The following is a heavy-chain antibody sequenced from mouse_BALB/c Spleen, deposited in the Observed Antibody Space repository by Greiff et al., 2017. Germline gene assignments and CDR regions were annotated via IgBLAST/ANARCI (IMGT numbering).Heavy chain of an antibody. V-gene: IGHV1S137*01. CDR2: ISTYYGDA. CDR3: ARWGLGLELGLGFDY. D-gene: IGHD4-1*01. J-gene: IGHJ2*01. Sequence: QVQLQQSGAELVRPGVSVKISCKGSGYTFTDYAMHWVKQSHAKSLEWIGVISTYYGDASYNQKFKGKATMTVDKSSSTAYMQLSSLTSEDSAVYYCARWGLGLELGLGFDYWGQGTTLTVSS. CDR1: GYTFTDYA.